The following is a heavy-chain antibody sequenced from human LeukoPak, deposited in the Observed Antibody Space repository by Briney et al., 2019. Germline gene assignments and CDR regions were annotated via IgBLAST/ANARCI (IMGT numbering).Heavy chain of an antibody. V-gene: IGHV4-59*01. CDR3: ARGIYDILAGYYAFDI. D-gene: IGHD3-9*01. CDR2: IYYSGST. CDR1: GGSISSYC. J-gene: IGHJ3*02. Sequence: SETLSLTCTVSGGSISSYCWSWIRQPPGKGLEWIGYIYYSGSTNYNPSLKSRVTISVDTSKNQFSLKLSSVTAADTAVYYCARGIYDILAGYYAFDIWGQGTMVTVSS.